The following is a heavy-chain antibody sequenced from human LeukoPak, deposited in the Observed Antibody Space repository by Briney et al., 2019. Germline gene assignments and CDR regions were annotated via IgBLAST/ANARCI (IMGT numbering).Heavy chain of an antibody. J-gene: IGHJ6*03. D-gene: IGHD3-10*01. V-gene: IGHV4-59*01. CDR3: ARAGFSGGVYYYYYMDV. CDR1: GGSISSYY. Sequence: PSETLSLTCTVSGGSISSYYWSWIRQPPGKGLEGIGYIYYSGSTSYNPSLKSRVTISVDTSKNQFSLKLSSVTAADTAVYYCARAGFSGGVYYYYYMDVWGKGTTVTVSS. CDR2: IYYSGST.